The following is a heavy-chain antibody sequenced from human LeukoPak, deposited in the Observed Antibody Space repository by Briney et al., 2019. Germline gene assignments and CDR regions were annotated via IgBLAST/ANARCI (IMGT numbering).Heavy chain of an antibody. V-gene: IGHV3-23*01. CDR2: ISGSGST. CDR1: GFGFSSYA. Sequence: GGSLRLSCAASGFGFSSYAMNWVRQAPGKGLEWVSAISGSGSTYYADSVKGRFTISRGNSKNTLYLQMNSLRAEDTAVYYCAKILGGDYYDSSGPYYFDYWGQGTLVTVSS. CDR3: AKILGGDYYDSSGPYYFDY. D-gene: IGHD3-22*01. J-gene: IGHJ4*02.